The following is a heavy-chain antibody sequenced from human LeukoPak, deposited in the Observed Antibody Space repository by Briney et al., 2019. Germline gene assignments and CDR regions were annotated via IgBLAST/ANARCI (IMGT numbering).Heavy chain of an antibody. J-gene: IGHJ4*02. CDR1: GFTFSSYA. CDR2: ISGSGGST. CDR3: AKDQDRYSSATIFDY. Sequence: GGSLRLSCAASGFTFSSYAMSWVRQAPGKGLEWVSAISGSGGSTYYADSAKGRFTISRDNSKNTLYLQMNSLRAEDTAVYYCAKDQDRYSSATIFDYWGQGTLVTVSS. V-gene: IGHV3-23*01. D-gene: IGHD6-19*01.